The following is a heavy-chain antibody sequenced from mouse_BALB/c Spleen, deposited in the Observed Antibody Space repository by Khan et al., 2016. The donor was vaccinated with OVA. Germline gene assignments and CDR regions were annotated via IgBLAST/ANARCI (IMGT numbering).Heavy chain of an antibody. CDR3: ARYYGNYGWYFDV. J-gene: IGHJ1*01. D-gene: IGHD2-1*01. V-gene: IGHV2-9*02. Sequence: VKLEESGPGLVAPSQSLSITCTVSGFSLSSYGVHWVRQPPGKGLEWLGVIWAGGSTTYNSALMSRLSISKDNSKSQVFLKMNSLQTDDTAMYYYARYYGNYGWYFDVWGAGTTVTVSS. CDR2: IWAGGST. CDR1: GFSLSSYG.